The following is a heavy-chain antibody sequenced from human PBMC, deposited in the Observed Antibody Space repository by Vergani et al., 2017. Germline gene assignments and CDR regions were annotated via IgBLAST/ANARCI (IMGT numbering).Heavy chain of an antibody. J-gene: IGHJ4*02. CDR2: INPSGGST. CDR1: GYTFTSYY. D-gene: IGHD3-22*01. Sequence: QVQLVQSGAEVKKPGASVKVSCKASGYTFTSYYMHWVRQAPGQGLEWMGIINPSGGSTSYAQKFQGRVTMTRDTSTSTVYMELSSLRSEDTAVYYCARVTSDYYDSSGYYYDYWGQGTLVTVSS. V-gene: IGHV1-46*03. CDR3: ARVTSDYYDSSGYYYDY.